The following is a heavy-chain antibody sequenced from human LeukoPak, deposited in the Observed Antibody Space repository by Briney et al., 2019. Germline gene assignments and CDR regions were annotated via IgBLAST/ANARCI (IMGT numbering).Heavy chain of an antibody. V-gene: IGHV3-23*01. D-gene: IGHD2-15*01. J-gene: IGHJ6*02. CDR2: ISGNGGST. Sequence: GGSLRLSCAASGFTFSSYAMSWVRQAPGGGLEWVSAISGNGGSTYYADSVRGRFTISRDNSYSTLYLQMDSLRLEDTAVYYCAKRGYCSGGSCSYYYYYAMDVWGQGTTVTVSS. CDR1: GFTFSSYA. CDR3: AKRGYCSGGSCSYYYYYAMDV.